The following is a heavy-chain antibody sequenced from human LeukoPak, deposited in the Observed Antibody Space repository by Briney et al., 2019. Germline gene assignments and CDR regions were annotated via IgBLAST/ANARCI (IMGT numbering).Heavy chain of an antibody. CDR2: IYYSGST. CDR1: DGSITNYD. D-gene: IGHD3-10*01. J-gene: IGHJ4*02. Sequence: SETLSLTCTGSDGSITNYDWSWIRQPPGKGLERIGSIYYSGSTYYNPSLKSRVTISVETSKNQFSLKLSSVTAADTAVYYCARHTIGITMVRRPTGRHFDYWGQGTLVTVSS. CDR3: ARHTIGITMVRRPTGRHFDY. V-gene: IGHV4-39*01.